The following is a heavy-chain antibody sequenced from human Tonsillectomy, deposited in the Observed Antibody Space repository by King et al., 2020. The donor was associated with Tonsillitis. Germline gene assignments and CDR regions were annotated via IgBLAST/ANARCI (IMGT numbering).Heavy chain of an antibody. D-gene: IGHD1-14*01. J-gene: IGHJ5*02. Sequence: VQLQQWGAGLLKPSETLSLTCGVYGGSFSGYYWSGIRQPPGKGLEWIGEINHSGSSNYNPSLKSRVTISVDTSKNQFSLKLTSVTAADTAVYYCARGPPERPLPGFDPWGQGTLVTVSS. CDR3: ARGPPERPLPGFDP. V-gene: IGHV4-34*01. CDR2: INHSGSS. CDR1: GGSFSGYY.